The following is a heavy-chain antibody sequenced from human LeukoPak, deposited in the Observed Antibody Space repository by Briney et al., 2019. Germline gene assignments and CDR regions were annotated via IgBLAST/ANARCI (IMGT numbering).Heavy chain of an antibody. CDR3: ASDLSQTGAFNI. CDR2: IKQDGTQT. J-gene: IGHJ3*02. D-gene: IGHD7-27*01. CDR1: RFTFTSYW. V-gene: IGHV3-7*01. Sequence: GGPLSLSCAVSRFTFTSYWMIWVRQAPGKGLEWVANIKQDGTQTYYVDSVKGRFTISRDNARSSLYLQMNSLRVEDTAVYYCASDLSQTGAFNIWGQGSMATVSS.